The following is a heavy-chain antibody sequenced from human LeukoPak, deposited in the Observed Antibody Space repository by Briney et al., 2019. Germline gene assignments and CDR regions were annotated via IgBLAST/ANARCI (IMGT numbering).Heavy chain of an antibody. CDR1: GGSFSGYY. D-gene: IGHD5-18*01. V-gene: IGHV4-34*01. CDR2: INHSGST. J-gene: IGHJ4*02. CDR3: ARRRIQLWKPPFDY. Sequence: SETLSLICAVYGGSFSGYYWSWIRQPPGKGLEWIGEINHSGSTNYNPSLKSRVTISVDTSKNQFSLKLSSVTAADTAVYYCARRRIQLWKPPFDYWGQGTLVTVSS.